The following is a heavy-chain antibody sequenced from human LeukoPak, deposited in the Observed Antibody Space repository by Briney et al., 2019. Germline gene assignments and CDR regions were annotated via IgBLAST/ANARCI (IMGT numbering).Heavy chain of an antibody. CDR3: ARKGVGGELGGFDY. CDR2: IKEDGSDK. V-gene: IGHV3-7*03. D-gene: IGHD3-16*01. Sequence: PGGSLRLSCAASGFAFSDHYMTWIRQAPGKRLEWVANIKEDGSDKYYVDSVKGRFTISRDNAKNSLYLQMNSLRAEDTALYHCARKGVGGELGGFDYWGQGTLVTVSS. CDR1: GFAFSDHY. J-gene: IGHJ4*02.